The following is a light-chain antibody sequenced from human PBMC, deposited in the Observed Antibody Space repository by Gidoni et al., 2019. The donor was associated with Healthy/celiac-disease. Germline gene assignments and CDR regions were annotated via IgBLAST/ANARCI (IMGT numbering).Light chain of an antibody. CDR1: QSVLYSSNNKNY. CDR2: WAS. Sequence: DIVMTQSPDSLAVSRGERATINCKSSQSVLYSSNNKNYLAWYQQKPGQPPKLLIYWASTREAVVPDRFCGSWSGTAFTLTISSLQAEDVAVYYCQQYYSTPVTFGQGTKVEIK. CDR3: QQYYSTPVT. V-gene: IGKV4-1*01. J-gene: IGKJ1*01.